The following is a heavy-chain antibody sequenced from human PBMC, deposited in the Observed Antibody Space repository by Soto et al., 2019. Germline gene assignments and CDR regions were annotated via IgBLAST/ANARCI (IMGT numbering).Heavy chain of an antibody. J-gene: IGHJ4*02. Sequence: VQLVESGGGLVQPGRSLRLSCAASGFTFDDYAMHWVRQAPGKGLEWVSGISWNSGSIGYADSVKGRFTISRDNAKNSLYLQMNSLRAEDTALYYCAKGGYYYDSLDYWGQGTLVTVSS. CDR2: ISWNSGSI. CDR1: GFTFDDYA. D-gene: IGHD3-22*01. V-gene: IGHV3-9*01. CDR3: AKGGYYYDSLDY.